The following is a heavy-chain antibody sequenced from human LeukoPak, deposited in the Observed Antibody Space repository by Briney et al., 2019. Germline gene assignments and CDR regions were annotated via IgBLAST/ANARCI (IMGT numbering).Heavy chain of an antibody. D-gene: IGHD3-10*01. CDR3: ATGRWYGEFAGSGFDD. V-gene: IGHV3-7*01. J-gene: IGHJ4*02. Sequence: GSLRLSCFGSGFTFSNYWMTWLRQAPGEGLEWVANIKEDGSVIYYADSVRGRFTISRDNAKNSLYLQMNSLRVEDTAVYYCATGRWYGEFAGSGFDDWGQGILVTVSS. CDR2: IKEDGSVI. CDR1: GFTFSNYW.